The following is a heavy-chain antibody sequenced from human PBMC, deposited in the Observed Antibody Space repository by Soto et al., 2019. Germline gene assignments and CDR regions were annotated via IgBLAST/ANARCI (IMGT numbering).Heavy chain of an antibody. J-gene: IGHJ6*03. CDR2: ISGSGGST. CDR3: AKDLGPHYGYYMDV. V-gene: IGHV3-23*01. Sequence: EVQLLESGGGLVQPGGSLRLSCAASGFTFSSYAMSWVRQAPGKGLEWVSAISGSGGSTYYADSVKGRFTISRVNSKNTLYLQMNSLRAEDTAVYYCAKDLGPHYGYYMDVWGKGTTVTVSS. CDR1: GFTFSSYA. D-gene: IGHD4-17*01.